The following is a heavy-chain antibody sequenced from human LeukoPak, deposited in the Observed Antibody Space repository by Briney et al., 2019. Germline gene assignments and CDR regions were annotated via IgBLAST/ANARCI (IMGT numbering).Heavy chain of an antibody. V-gene: IGHV4-61*08. CDR3: ARSVAGTDYFDY. J-gene: IGHJ4*02. CDR2: IYYSGST. D-gene: IGHD6-19*01. CDR1: GGSISSGVYY. Sequence: SETLSLTCTVSGGSISSGVYYWSWIRQHPGKGLEWIGYIYYSGSTNYNPSLKSRVTISVDTSKNQFSLKLSSVTAADTAVYYCARSVAGTDYFDYWGQGTLVTVSS.